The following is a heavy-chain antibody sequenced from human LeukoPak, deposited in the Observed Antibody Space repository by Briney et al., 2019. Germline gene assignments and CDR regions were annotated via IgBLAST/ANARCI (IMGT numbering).Heavy chain of an antibody. J-gene: IGHJ3*02. CDR1: GLAFSSSA. V-gene: IGHV3-48*01. CDR3: ARGRDHAFDI. CDR2: SSASSSDV. Sequence: GGSLRLSCAASGLAFSSSAMNWVRQTPGKGLEWLSYSSASSSDVYYADSVKGRFTISRDNAKSSLYLQMNSLTAEDTAIYFCARGRDHAFDIWGQGTRVTISS.